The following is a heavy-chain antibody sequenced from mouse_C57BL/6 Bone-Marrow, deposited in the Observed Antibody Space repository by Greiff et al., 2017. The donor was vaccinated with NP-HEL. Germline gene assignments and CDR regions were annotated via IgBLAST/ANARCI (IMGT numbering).Heavy chain of an antibody. D-gene: IGHD2-4*01. Sequence: EVQLVESGGGLVKPGGSLKLSCAASGFTFSSYAMSWVRQTPEKRLEWVATISDGGSYTYYPDNVKGRFTISRDNAKNNLYLQMRHLKSEDTAMYYCAREEISYDYDEGGDWGKGTTLTVSS. CDR2: ISDGGSYT. CDR1: GFTFSSYA. V-gene: IGHV5-4*01. CDR3: AREEISYDYDEGGD. J-gene: IGHJ2*01.